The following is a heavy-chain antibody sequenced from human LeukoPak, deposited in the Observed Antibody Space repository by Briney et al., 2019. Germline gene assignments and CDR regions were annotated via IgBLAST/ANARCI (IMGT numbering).Heavy chain of an antibody. D-gene: IGHD2-2*01. J-gene: IGHJ4*02. CDR1: GDPISRYY. Sequence: SETLSLTCNVSGDPISRYYWSWIRQPPGKGLEWIGYIYYSGTTNYNPSLESRVTISIDTSKNHFSLKLSSVTAADTAFYYCARVSSLGYYFDYRGQGILVTVSS. V-gene: IGHV4-59*01. CDR2: IYYSGTT. CDR3: ARVSSLGYYFDY.